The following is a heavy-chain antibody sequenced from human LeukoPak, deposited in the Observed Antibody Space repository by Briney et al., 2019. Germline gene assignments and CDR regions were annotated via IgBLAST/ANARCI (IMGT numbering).Heavy chain of an antibody. V-gene: IGHV3-30-3*01. J-gene: IGHJ4*02. CDR3: ARGAGGSYKPFDY. CDR2: ISYDGSNK. D-gene: IGHD1-26*01. Sequence: GRSLRLSCAASGFTLSSYAMHWVRQAPGKGLEWVAVISYDGSNKYYADSVKGRFTISRDNSKNTLYLQMNSLRAEDTAVYYCARGAGGSYKPFDYWGQGTLVTVSS. CDR1: GFTLSSYA.